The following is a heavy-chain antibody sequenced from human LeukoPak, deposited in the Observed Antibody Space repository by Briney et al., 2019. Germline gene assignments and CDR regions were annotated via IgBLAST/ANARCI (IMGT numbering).Heavy chain of an antibody. CDR2: IGSGGVDT. CDR3: ARPTITTAGTRWFDP. V-gene: IGHV3-23*01. Sequence: PGGSLRLSCAASGFTFSSYAMSWVRQAPGKGLEWVSGIGSGGVDTHYADSVKGRFTISRDNSKNTLYLQMNSLRAEDTAVYYCARPTITTAGTRWFDPWGQGPLVTVSS. CDR1: GFTFSSYA. D-gene: IGHD6-13*01. J-gene: IGHJ5*02.